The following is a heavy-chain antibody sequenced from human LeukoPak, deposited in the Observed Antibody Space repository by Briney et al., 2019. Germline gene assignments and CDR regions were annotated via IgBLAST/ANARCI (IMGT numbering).Heavy chain of an antibody. CDR2: IYSSGST. CDR3: ARNAEEGNSYWYNWCDP. Sequence: SETLSLTCTVYGRSISSYYWSCIRQPARKGLEWIGRIYSSGSTNYNPSLNRRVSMPVDTSNNKFSLKLSSVTAKYTAVYYCARNAEEGNSYWYNWCDPRGQGTLVTVSS. CDR1: GRSISSYY. J-gene: IGHJ5*01. D-gene: IGHD2-8*02. V-gene: IGHV4-4*07.